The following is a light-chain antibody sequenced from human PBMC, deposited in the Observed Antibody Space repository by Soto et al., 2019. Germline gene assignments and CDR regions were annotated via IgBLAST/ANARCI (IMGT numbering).Light chain of an antibody. CDR2: KVS. V-gene: IGKV2-30*02. CDR1: QSLLHITGETF. Sequence: DVVMTQTPLYLSVAPGQPASISCKSSQSLLHITGETFLFWFQXRPGQSXXRXIYKVSNRDSGVPDRFSGSVSGTDFTLKISRVEADDVGVYYCMQATHWPPITFGQGTRLENK. J-gene: IGKJ5*01. CDR3: MQATHWPPIT.